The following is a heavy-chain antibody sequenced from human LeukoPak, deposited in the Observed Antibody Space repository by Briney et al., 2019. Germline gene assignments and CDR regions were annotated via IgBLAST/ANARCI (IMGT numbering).Heavy chain of an antibody. CDR3: ARGGQYSSSSLPNYFDY. CDR2: ISAYNGNT. Sequence: GASVKVSCKASGGTFSSYAISWVRQAPGQGLEWMGWISAYNGNTNYAQKLQGRVTMTTDTSTSTAYMELRSLRSDDTAVYYCARGGQYSSSSLPNYFDYWGQGTLVTVSS. V-gene: IGHV1-18*01. D-gene: IGHD6-6*01. J-gene: IGHJ4*02. CDR1: GGTFSSYA.